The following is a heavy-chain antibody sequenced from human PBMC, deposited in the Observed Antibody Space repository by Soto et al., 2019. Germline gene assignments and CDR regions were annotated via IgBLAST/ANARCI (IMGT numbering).Heavy chain of an antibody. J-gene: IGHJ4*02. CDR1: GDSMSSGAYY. V-gene: IGHV4-31*03. CDR3: ASTYSGYLDN. D-gene: IGHD3-22*01. CDR2: IYHSGDT. Sequence: SETLSLTCSVSGDSMSSGAYYWSWIRQHPGKGLEWIAHIYHSGDTHYNPSLRSRITISVDTSKNQFSLKLTSVTDADTAVYYCASTYSGYLDNWGQGTLVTVSS.